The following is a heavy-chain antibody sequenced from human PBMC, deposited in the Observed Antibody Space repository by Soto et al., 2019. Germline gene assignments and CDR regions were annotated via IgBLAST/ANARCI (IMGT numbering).Heavy chain of an antibody. CDR1: GGSISSSSYY. J-gene: IGHJ5*02. Sequence: PSETLSLTCTVSGGSISSSSYYWGWIRQPPGKGLEWIGSIYYSGSTYYNPSLKSRVTISVDTSKNQFSLKLSSVTAADTAVYYCARTYYGSDNWFVPWGQGTLVTVSS. D-gene: IGHD1-26*01. CDR2: IYYSGST. CDR3: ARTYYGSDNWFVP. V-gene: IGHV4-39*01.